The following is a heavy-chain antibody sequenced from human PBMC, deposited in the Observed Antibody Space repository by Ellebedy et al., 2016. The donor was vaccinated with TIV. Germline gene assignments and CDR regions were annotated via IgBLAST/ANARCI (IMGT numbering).Heavy chain of an antibody. V-gene: IGHV3-64*02. CDR2: IGSNGGGT. D-gene: IGHD1-26*01. Sequence: GESLKISCAVSGFTVSDNYMSWVRQAPGKGLEYVSAIGSNGGGTYYADSVKGRFTISRDNSKNTLYLQMGSLRAEDMAVYYCARGAYSGSYYGPFDYWGQGTLVTVSS. CDR3: ARGAYSGSYYGPFDY. CDR1: GFTVSDNY. J-gene: IGHJ4*02.